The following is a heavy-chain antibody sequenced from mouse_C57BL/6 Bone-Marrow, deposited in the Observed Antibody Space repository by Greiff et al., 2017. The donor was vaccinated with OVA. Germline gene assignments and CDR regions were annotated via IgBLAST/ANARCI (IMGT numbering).Heavy chain of an antibody. CDR2: IWGGGST. CDR1: GFSLTSYG. J-gene: IGHJ4*01. D-gene: IGHD2-4*01. CDR3: AKQRDYDAGSYYAMDY. Sequence: VKLVESGPGLVAPSQSLSITCTVSGFSLTSYGVDWVRQPPGKGLEWLGVIWGGGSTNYNSAPMSRLSISKDNSKSQVFLKMNSLQTDDTAMYYCAKQRDYDAGSYYAMDYWGQGTSVTVSS. V-gene: IGHV2-9*01.